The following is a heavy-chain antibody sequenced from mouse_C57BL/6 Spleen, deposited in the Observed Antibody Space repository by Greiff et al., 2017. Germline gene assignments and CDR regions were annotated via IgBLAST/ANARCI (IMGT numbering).Heavy chain of an antibody. CDR3: ARGVYYSNYEDYFDY. CDR1: GYAFSSSW. CDR2: IYPGDGDT. D-gene: IGHD2-5*01. Sequence: VKLQESGPELVKPGASVKISCKASGYAFSSSWMNWVKQRPGKGLEWIGRIYPGDGDTNYNGKFKGKATLTADKSSSTAYMQLSSLTSEDSAVYFCARGVYYSNYEDYFDYWGQGTTLTVSS. V-gene: IGHV1-82*01. J-gene: IGHJ2*01.